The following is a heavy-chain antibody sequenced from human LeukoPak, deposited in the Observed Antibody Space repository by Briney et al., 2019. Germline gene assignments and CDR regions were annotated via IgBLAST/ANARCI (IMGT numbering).Heavy chain of an antibody. D-gene: IGHD6-19*01. Sequence: GRSPRLSCAASGFTFSTYDMHWVRQAPGKGLEWVAVISYDGRNKYYADSVKGRFTISRDNSKNALFLQMNSLRAEDTALYYCANKGASGWRFDYWGQGTTVTVSS. J-gene: IGHJ4*03. CDR1: GFTFSTYD. V-gene: IGHV3-30*18. CDR3: ANKGASGWRFDY. CDR2: ISYDGRNK.